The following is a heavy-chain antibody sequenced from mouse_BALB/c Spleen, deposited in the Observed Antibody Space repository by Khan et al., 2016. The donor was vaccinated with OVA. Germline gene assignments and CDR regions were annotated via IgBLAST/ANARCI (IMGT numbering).Heavy chain of an antibody. CDR1: GISITTGNYR. CDR2: LYYSGTT. Sequence: EVQLQESGPGLVKPSQTVSLTCTVTGISITTGNYRWSWIRHFPGNKLEWIGYLYYSGTTTYNPSLTSRTTNTRDTSKNRFFLEMNSLTTEDTATYYCARDRFVFDSYYFDYWGQGTALTVSS. CDR3: ARDRFVFDSYYFDY. J-gene: IGHJ2*01. V-gene: IGHV3-5*02. D-gene: IGHD2-14*01.